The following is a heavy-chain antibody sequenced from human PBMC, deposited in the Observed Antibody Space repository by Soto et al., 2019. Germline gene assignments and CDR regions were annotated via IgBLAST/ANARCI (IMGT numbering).Heavy chain of an antibody. J-gene: IGHJ6*02. CDR1: GFTFSSYA. Sequence: GGSLRLSCAASGFTFSSYAMHWVRQAPGKGLEWVAVISYDGSNKYYADSVKGRFTISRDNSKNTLYLQMNSLRAEDTAVYYCARSYYYDSSGYQLYYYYYGMDVWGQGTTVTVSS. CDR2: ISYDGSNK. V-gene: IGHV3-30-3*01. D-gene: IGHD3-22*01. CDR3: ARSYYYDSSGYQLYYYYYGMDV.